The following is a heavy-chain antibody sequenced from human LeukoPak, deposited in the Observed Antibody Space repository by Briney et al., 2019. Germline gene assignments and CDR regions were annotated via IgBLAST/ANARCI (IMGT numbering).Heavy chain of an antibody. D-gene: IGHD3-10*01. CDR1: GYTFTSYY. CDR3: ARETGSRFDY. J-gene: IGHJ4*02. V-gene: IGHV1-46*01. CDR2: INPSGGST. Sequence: ASVKVSCKASGYTFTSYYMHWVRQAPGQGLEWMGIINPSGGSTSYAQKLQGRVTMTTDTSTSTAYMELRSLRSDDTAVYYCARETGSRFDYWGQGTLVTVSS.